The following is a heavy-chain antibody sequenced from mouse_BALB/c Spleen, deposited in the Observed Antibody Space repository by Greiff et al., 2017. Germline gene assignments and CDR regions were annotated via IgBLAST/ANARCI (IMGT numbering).Heavy chain of an antibody. CDR2: ISYSGST. J-gene: IGHJ4*01. D-gene: IGHD1-1*01. Sequence: VQLKQSGPSLVKPSQTLSLTCSVTGDSITSGYWNWIRKFPGNKLEYMGYISYSGSTYYNPSLKSRISITRDTSKNQYYLQLNSVTTEDTATYYCARSIHYYGSSYGAMDYRGQGTSVTVSS. CDR1: GDSITSGY. V-gene: IGHV3-8*02. CDR3: ARSIHYYGSSYGAMDY.